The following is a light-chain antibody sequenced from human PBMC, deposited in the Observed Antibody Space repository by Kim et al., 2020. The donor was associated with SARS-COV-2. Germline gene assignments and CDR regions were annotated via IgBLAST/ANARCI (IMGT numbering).Light chain of an antibody. CDR1: QGIGNY. CDR2: SAS. CDR3: QRYNSAPKT. J-gene: IGKJ1*01. Sequence: DIQMTQSPSSLSASVGDRVTITCRASQGIGNYLAWYQQKPGQVPMLLIHSASTLQSGVPPRFSGTRSGTDFTLTINSLQPEDVASYFCQRYNSAPKTFGQGTKVDIK. V-gene: IGKV1-27*01.